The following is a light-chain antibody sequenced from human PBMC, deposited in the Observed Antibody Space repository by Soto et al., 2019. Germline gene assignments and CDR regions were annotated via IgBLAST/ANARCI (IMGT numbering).Light chain of an antibody. V-gene: IGLV2-8*01. CDR2: EVS. J-gene: IGLJ2*01. CDR1: SSDVGGYNY. CDR3: SSYAGSNNLV. Sequence: QSALTQPPSASGSPGQSVTISCTGTSSDVGGYNYVSWYQQHPGKAPKLMIYEVSKRPSGVPDRFSGSKSGNTASLTVSGLQAEDEADYYGSSYAGSNNLVFGGVNQLTVL.